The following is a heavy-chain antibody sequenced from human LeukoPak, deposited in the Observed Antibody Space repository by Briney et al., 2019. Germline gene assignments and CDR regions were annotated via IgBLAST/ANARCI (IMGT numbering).Heavy chain of an antibody. CDR2: INHSGST. J-gene: IGHJ4*02. CDR1: GGSFSGYY. V-gene: IGHV4-34*01. CDR3: ARSYCSSTSCYNYYFDY. Sequence: SETLSLTCAVYGGSFSGYYWSWIRQPPGKGPEWIGEINHSGSTNYNPSLKSRVTISVDRSKNQFSLKLSSVTAADTAVYYCARSYCSSTSCYNYYFDYWGQGTLVTVSS. D-gene: IGHD2-2*02.